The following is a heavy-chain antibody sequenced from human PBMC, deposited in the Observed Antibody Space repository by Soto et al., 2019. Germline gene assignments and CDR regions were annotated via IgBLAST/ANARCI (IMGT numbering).Heavy chain of an antibody. CDR2: LNSNTGGT. V-gene: IGHV1-46*01. J-gene: IGHJ6*02. CDR3: ARVLGASGMDV. CDR1: GYTFSIYY. Sequence: ASVKVSFKASGYTFSIYYLHWVRQAPGQGLELMGILNSNTGGTSYPQKFQGRVTMTRXXXXTXIXIXLSXXTSDDTGVYYCARVLGASGMDVWGQGTTVSVSS. D-gene: IGHD3-10*01.